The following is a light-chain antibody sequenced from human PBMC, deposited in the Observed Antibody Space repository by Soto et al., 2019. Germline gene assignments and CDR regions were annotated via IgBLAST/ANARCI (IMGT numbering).Light chain of an antibody. CDR3: QQYSSSSRT. CDR2: GAA. J-gene: IGKJ2*02. CDR1: QSISSW. Sequence: DIQMTQSPSTLSASVGDRVTITCRASQSISSWLAWYQQKPGKAPKLLIYGAANLESGVPSRFSGSGSVTEFTLTIDSLQPDDFATYYCQQYSSSSRTFGQGTKLEI. V-gene: IGKV1-5*01.